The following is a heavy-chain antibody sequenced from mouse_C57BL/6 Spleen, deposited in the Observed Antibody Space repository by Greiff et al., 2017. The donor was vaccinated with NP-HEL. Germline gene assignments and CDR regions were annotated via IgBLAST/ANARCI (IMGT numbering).Heavy chain of an antibody. CDR1: GYSFTGYY. CDR2: INPSTGGT. V-gene: IGHV1-42*01. CDR3: ASPAYYSNYAFAY. Sequence: VQLQQSGPELVKPGASVKISCKASGYSFTGYYMNWVKQSPEKSLEWIGEINPSTGGTTYNQKFKAKATLTVDKSSSTAYMQLKSLTSEDSAVYYCASPAYYSNYAFAYWGQGTLVTVSA. D-gene: IGHD2-5*01. J-gene: IGHJ3*01.